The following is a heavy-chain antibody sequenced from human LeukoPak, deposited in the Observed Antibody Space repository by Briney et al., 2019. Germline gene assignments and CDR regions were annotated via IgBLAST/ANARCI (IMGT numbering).Heavy chain of an antibody. V-gene: IGHV4-30-4*08. J-gene: IGHJ3*02. CDR3: ARGHYYDSSGTRQAFDI. CDR1: GGSISSGDYY. CDR2: IYYSGST. Sequence: TLSLTCTVSGGSISSGDYYWSWIRQPPGKGLEWIGYIYYSGSTYYNPSLKSRVTISVDTSKNQFSLKLSSVTAADTAVYYCARGHYYDSSGTRQAFDIWGQGTMVTVSS. D-gene: IGHD3-22*01.